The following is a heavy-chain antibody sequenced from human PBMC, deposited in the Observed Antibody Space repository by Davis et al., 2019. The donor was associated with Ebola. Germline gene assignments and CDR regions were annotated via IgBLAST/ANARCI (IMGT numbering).Heavy chain of an antibody. D-gene: IGHD3-3*01. CDR2: IYPGDSDI. J-gene: IGHJ5*02. Sequence: GESLKISCKGSGYDFYGYWIAWVRQMPGKGLEWMGIIYPGDSDIRYSPSFQGQVTISVDKSMLTAYLQLGSLKASDSGIYYCARRHITGFGVVENWFDAWGQGTLVTVSS. V-gene: IGHV5-51*01. CDR1: GYDFYGYW. CDR3: ARRHITGFGVVENWFDA.